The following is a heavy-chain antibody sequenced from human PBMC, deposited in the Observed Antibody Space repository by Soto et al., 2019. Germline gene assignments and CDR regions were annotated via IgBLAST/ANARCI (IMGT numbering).Heavy chain of an antibody. CDR1: GGSVSGANYY. CDR3: ARVERGTATTVVDAFDI. CDR2: MSHSGGT. Sequence: QVQLQQWGAGLLKPSETLSLTCAVYGGSVSGANYYWSWIRQPPGKGLEWIGEMSHSGGTHFNPSLKSRVTISVDTSTNQFSLKMSSVTAADTALYYCARVERGTATTVVDAFDIWGPGTMFTVSS. D-gene: IGHD1-1*01. V-gene: IGHV4-34*01. J-gene: IGHJ3*02.